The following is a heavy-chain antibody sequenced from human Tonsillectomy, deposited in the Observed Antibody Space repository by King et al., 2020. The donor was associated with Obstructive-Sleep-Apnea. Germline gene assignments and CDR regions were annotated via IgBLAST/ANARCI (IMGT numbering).Heavy chain of an antibody. CDR3: AREAKGYETRTLDY. Sequence: QLQESGPGLVKPSETLSLTCTFSGGSISSGGYYWTWIRQHPGMGLEWIGYIYDSRGTFYNPSLKRRLIISLDTSNNQFSLRMSSVTAADTAVYYCAREAKGYETRTLDYWGQGNLVTVSS. D-gene: IGHD5-12*01. CDR1: GGSISSGGYY. V-gene: IGHV4-31*03. CDR2: IYDSRGT. J-gene: IGHJ4*02.